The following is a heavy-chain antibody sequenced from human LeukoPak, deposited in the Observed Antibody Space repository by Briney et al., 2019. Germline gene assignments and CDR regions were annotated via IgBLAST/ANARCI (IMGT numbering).Heavy chain of an antibody. J-gene: IGHJ2*01. D-gene: IGHD3-16*02. CDR2: IYYSGST. CDR1: GGSISSGGYY. Sequence: SQTLSLTCTVSGGSISSGGYYWSWIRQPPGKGLEWIGYIYYSGSTNYNPSLKSRVTISVDTSKNQFSLKLSSVTAADTAVYYCARQGELSAYWYFDLWGRGTLVTVSS. V-gene: IGHV4-61*08. CDR3: ARQGELSAYWYFDL.